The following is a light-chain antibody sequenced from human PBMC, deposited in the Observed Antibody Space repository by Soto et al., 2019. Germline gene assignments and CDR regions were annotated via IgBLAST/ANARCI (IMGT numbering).Light chain of an antibody. J-gene: IGKJ1*01. CDR2: DAS. CDR3: QEYKTYSRT. Sequence: FQMSHSPSSLSASVGDRVTITCQASHDIDKYLNWYQQKPGKAPKVLIYDASTLETGVPSRFSGSGSGTEFTLTLSSLQPEDFATYYCQEYKTYSRTFGQGTKVDIK. V-gene: IGKV1-33*01. CDR1: HDIDKY.